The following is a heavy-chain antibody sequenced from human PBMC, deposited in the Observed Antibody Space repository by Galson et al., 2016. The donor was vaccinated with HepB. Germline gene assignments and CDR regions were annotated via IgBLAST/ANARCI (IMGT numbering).Heavy chain of an antibody. V-gene: IGHV1-46*01. J-gene: IGHJ4*02. CDR3: ARDPLFCSGGTCYREAYNCPDY. CDR1: GYTFTSHY. D-gene: IGHD2-15*01. Sequence: SVKVSCKASGYTFTSHYIHWVRQAPGQGLEWMGIINPSGGSTSSPQKFRGRVTVTRDTSTSTVYMELSSLRSEDTAVYYCARDPLFCSGGTCYREAYNCPDYWGQGTLVTVSS. CDR2: INPSGGST.